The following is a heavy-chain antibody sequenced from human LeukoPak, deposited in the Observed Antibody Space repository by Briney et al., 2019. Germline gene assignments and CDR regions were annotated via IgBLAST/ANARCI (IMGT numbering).Heavy chain of an antibody. J-gene: IGHJ4*02. D-gene: IGHD5-24*01. CDR1: GGSISSYY. Sequence: SGTLSLTCSVSGGSISSYYWSWIRQSPENGLEWVGYIYNSGNTNYNLFLKSRVTISADTSKNQFSLKLTSVTTADTAVYYCARYRGTYGYYFDYWGQGKLVIVSS. CDR3: ARYRGTYGYYFDY. V-gene: IGHV4-59*01. CDR2: IYNSGNT.